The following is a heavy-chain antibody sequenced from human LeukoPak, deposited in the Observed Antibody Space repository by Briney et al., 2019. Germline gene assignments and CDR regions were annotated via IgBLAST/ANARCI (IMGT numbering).Heavy chain of an antibody. Sequence: VASVKVSCKASGYTFINHGISWVRQAPGQGPEWMGWISAYNGRTEYAQKFQDRVTMTTDTSTTTGYMELRSLRSDDTAVYFCGRWSPDPNDSWGQGTLVTVSS. J-gene: IGHJ4*02. D-gene: IGHD3-3*01. V-gene: IGHV1-18*01. CDR2: ISAYNGRT. CDR3: GRWSPDPNDS. CDR1: GYTFINHG.